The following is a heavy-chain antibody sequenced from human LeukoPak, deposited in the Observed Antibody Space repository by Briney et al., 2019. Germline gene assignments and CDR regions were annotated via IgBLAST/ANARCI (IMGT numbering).Heavy chain of an antibody. CDR2: ISAYNGNT. CDR1: GYTFTSYG. CDR3: ARSRTRSSWKREFDH. J-gene: IGHJ4*02. D-gene: IGHD6-13*01. Sequence: GASVKVSCKASGYTFTSYGISWVRQAPGQGLEWMGWISAYNGNTNYAQKLQGRVTMTTDTSTSTAYMELRSLRSEDTAVYYCARSRTRSSWKREFDHWGQGTLVTVSS. V-gene: IGHV1-18*01.